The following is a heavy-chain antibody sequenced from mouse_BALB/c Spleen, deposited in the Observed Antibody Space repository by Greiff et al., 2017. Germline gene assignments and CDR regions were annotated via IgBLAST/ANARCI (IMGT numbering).Heavy chain of an antibody. D-gene: IGHD1-1*02. CDR2: IDPENGDT. CDR1: GYTFTDYW. V-gene: IGHV14-4*02. Sequence: EVQLQQPGAELVMPGASVKMSCKASGYTFTDYWMHWVKQRPEQGLEWIGWIDPENGDTEYAPKFQGKATMTADTSSNTAYLQLSSLTSEDTAVYYCNAGGSYYFDYWGQGTTLTVSS. CDR3: NAGGSYYFDY. J-gene: IGHJ2*01.